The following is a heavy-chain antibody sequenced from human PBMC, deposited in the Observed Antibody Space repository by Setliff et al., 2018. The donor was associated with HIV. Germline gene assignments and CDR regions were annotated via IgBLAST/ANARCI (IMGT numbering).Heavy chain of an antibody. CDR3: AGSIVVVTAAPLT. D-gene: IGHD2-21*02. J-gene: IGHJ5*02. CDR2: IYIYNSGST. V-gene: IGHV4-59*08. Sequence: SETLSLTCSVSGGSFSGYYWSWIRQPPGKGLEWIGYIYIYNSGSTNYNPPLTSRVTISVDTSRNQFSLKLSSVTAADTAVYYCAGSIVVVTAAPLTWGQGTLVTVSS. CDR1: GGSFSGYY.